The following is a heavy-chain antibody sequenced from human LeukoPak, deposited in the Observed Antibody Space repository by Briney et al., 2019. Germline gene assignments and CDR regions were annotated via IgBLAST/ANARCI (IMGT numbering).Heavy chain of an antibody. Sequence: QSGGSLRLSCAASGFTFSNYDMHWVRQAAGKGLEWVSGIGTAGDTYYPGSVKGRFTISRENAKNSLDLHMNSLSAGDTAVYYFASRPAYSSSWYAIDNWGQGTLVTVYS. V-gene: IGHV3-13*01. J-gene: IGHJ4*02. CDR2: IGTAGDT. CDR1: GFTFSNYD. CDR3: ASRPAYSSSWYAIDN. D-gene: IGHD6-13*01.